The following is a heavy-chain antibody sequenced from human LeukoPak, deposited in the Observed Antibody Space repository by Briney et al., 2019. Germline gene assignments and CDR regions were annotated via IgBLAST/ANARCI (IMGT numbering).Heavy chain of an antibody. Sequence: PGGSLRLSCAASGFIFPNYVMSWVRQAPGKGLGWVSAISGSGGNTYYADSVKGRFTISRDNSKNTLYLQMNSLRAEDAAVYYCANEYSKGDIWGQGTMVTVSS. CDR2: ISGSGGNT. J-gene: IGHJ3*02. V-gene: IGHV3-23*01. D-gene: IGHD4-11*01. CDR3: ANEYSKGDI. CDR1: GFIFPNYV.